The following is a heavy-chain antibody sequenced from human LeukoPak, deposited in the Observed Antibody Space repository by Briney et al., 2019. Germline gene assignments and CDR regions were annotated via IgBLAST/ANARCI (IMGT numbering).Heavy chain of an antibody. D-gene: IGHD3-3*01. CDR2: ISVSGGAT. CDR3: AKVPVFSLTISEVVTDDAFDI. V-gene: IGHV3-23*01. J-gene: IGHJ3*02. Sequence: GGSLRLSCAASGFTFSSYAMSWVRQAPGKGLEWVSAISVSGGATYYADSVKGRFTISRDNSKNTLYLQMNSLRAEDTAVYYCAKVPVFSLTISEVVTDDAFDIWGQGTIVTVSS. CDR1: GFTFSSYA.